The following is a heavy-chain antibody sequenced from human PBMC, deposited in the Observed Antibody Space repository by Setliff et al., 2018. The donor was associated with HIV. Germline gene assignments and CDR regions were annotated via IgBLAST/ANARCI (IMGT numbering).Heavy chain of an antibody. CDR2: IAYTGSG. CDR3: AREVRWELPQGFDH. Sequence: PSETLSLTCTVSGGSISSRNFYWGWIRQPPGKGLEWIGSIAYTGSGYYNSSLKSRVIISVDTSRNECSLKLTSVTAADTAVYYCAREVRWELPQGFDHWGQGSQVTVSS. J-gene: IGHJ4*02. D-gene: IGHD1-26*01. CDR1: GGSISSRNFY. V-gene: IGHV4-39*07.